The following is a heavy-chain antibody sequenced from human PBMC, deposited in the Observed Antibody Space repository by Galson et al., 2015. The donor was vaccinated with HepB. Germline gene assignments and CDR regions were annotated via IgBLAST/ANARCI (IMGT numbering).Heavy chain of an antibody. CDR1: GFVFSSYD. CDR3: SRWSAGAQDY. Sequence: SLRLSCAAAGFVFSSYDLHWVRQAPGKGLEWVAVLWSDGTNKYYADSVKGRFIISRDTSKNTVFLQMDSLKTEDTAMYYCSRWSAGAQDYWGQGTLVTVSS. V-gene: IGHV3-33*01. D-gene: IGHD1-26*01. J-gene: IGHJ4*02. CDR2: LWSDGTNK.